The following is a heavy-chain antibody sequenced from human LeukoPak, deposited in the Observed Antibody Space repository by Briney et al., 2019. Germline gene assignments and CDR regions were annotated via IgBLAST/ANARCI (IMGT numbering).Heavy chain of an antibody. V-gene: IGHV4-39*07. Sequence: SETLSLTCTVSGGSISSTRYYWGWIRQPPGKGLEWIGSIYYSGSTYYNPSLKSRVTMSVDTSKNQFSLKLSSVTAADTAVYYCARASSGSYTDWYYYYYMDVWGKGTTVTISS. J-gene: IGHJ6*03. CDR1: GGSISSTRYY. D-gene: IGHD1-26*01. CDR2: IYYSGST. CDR3: ARASSGSYTDWYYYYYMDV.